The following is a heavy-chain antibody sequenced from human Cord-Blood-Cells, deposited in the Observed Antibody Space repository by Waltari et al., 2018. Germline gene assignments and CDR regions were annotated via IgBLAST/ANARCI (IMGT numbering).Heavy chain of an antibody. V-gene: IGHV3-9*01. J-gene: IGHJ3*02. Sequence: ESGGGLVQPGRSLRLSCAASGFTFDDYAMHWVRQAPGKGLEWVSGISWNSGSIGYADSVKGRFTISRDNAKNSLSLQMNSLRAEDTALYYCAKDSRGGIAAAGDAFDIWGQGTMVTVSS. CDR2: ISWNSGSI. D-gene: IGHD6-13*01. CDR3: AKDSRGGIAAAGDAFDI. CDR1: GFTFDDYA.